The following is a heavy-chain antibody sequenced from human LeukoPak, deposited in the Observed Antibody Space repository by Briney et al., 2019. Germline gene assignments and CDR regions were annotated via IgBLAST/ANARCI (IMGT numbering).Heavy chain of an antibody. V-gene: IGHV5-51*01. Sequence: GESLKISCKASGYSFNTYWIGWVRQMRGQRLEWMGSIYPGDSDTTYSPSFQGQVTISADKSIKTVYLQWSILKASDTAIYYCARRTDSAYSDFWGRGTLVTVSS. J-gene: IGHJ4*02. CDR2: IYPGDSDT. CDR1: GYSFNTYW. CDR3: ARRTDSAYSDF. D-gene: IGHD3-22*01.